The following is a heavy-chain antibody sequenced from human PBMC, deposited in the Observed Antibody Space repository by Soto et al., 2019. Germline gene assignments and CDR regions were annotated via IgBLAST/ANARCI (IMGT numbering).Heavy chain of an antibody. D-gene: IGHD5-12*01. Sequence: GGSLRLSCAASGFTFSSYWMSWVRQAPGKGLEWVANIKQDGSEKYYVDSVKGRFTISRDNAKNSLYLQMNSLRAEDTAVYYCARVLMGYSGYDANNWFDPWGQGTLVTVSS. J-gene: IGHJ5*02. CDR2: IKQDGSEK. CDR3: ARVLMGYSGYDANNWFDP. CDR1: GFTFSSYW. V-gene: IGHV3-7*05.